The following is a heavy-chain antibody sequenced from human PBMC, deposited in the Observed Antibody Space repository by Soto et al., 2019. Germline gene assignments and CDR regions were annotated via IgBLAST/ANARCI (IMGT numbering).Heavy chain of an antibody. CDR3: DGTTSHYWFYMDV. D-gene: IGHD1-7*01. Sequence: QTLSLTCAISVDRLSSNSASWTRIRQTQSRGHERQERTYYRSRWYNDYAVSVRSRRTVNPDTSKNQFSLQLISVTPEDTDVYYCDGTTSHYWFYMDVWGKGTTVTVSS. V-gene: IGHV6-1*01. CDR1: VDRLSSNSAS. J-gene: IGHJ6*03. CDR2: TYYRSRWYN.